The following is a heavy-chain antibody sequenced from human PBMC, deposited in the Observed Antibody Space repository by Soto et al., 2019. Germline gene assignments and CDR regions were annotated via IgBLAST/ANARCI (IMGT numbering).Heavy chain of an antibody. D-gene: IGHD3-10*01. CDR2: IWFDGSNE. CDR1: GFPFSRYD. CDR3: AKVLYASESFDSEEAPYGMDV. Sequence: QVHLVESGGGVVHPGRSLRLSCAASGFPFSRYDMHWVRQAPGKGLEWVAVIWFDGSNEYYADSVQGRFTIPRDNSKNTLYLQMDSLRAEDTAVYYCAKVLYASESFDSEEAPYGMDVWGQGTTVTVSS. J-gene: IGHJ6*02. V-gene: IGHV3-33*06.